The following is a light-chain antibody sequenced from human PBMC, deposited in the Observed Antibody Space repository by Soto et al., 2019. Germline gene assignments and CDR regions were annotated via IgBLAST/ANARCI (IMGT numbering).Light chain of an antibody. CDR1: QSVSSSF. CDR3: QPYGTSST. Sequence: EIVLTQSPGTLSLSPGETATLSCSASQSVSSSFLAWYQQKPGQAPRLLIYGASTRATGCPDRFRGSGFGTDFTLPISRLEPADFAVYFCQPYGTSSTFGQGTKVEI. CDR2: GAS. V-gene: IGKV3-20*01. J-gene: IGKJ1*01.